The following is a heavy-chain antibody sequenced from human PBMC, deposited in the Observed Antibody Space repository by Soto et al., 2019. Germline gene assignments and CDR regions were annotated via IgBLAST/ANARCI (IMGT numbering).Heavy chain of an antibody. J-gene: IGHJ4*02. CDR3: AGRCDGTNCLAHFDY. Sequence: ASVKVFCKASGGTLNNYVINWVRQAPGQGLEWMAGIIPIFGTPNYAQKFQGRVTITADKSTSTAYMELNSLRSEDTAVYYCAGRCDGTNCLAHFDYWGQATLVTVSS. CDR2: IIPIFGTP. CDR1: GGTLNNYV. V-gene: IGHV1-69*06. D-gene: IGHD2-2*01.